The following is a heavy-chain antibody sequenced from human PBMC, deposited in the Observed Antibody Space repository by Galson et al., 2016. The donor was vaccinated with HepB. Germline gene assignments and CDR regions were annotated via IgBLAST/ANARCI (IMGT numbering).Heavy chain of an antibody. CDR2: IFSGAAT. V-gene: IGHV3-53*01. CDR1: GFSVSGKY. J-gene: IGHJ3*02. CDR3: EGYSDPFDI. D-gene: IGHD3-22*01. Sequence: SLRLSCAASGFSVSGKYMSWARQAPGKGLEWVSAIFSGAATYYRDSVKGRFTISRDRSKNTLYLQMNNLRAEDTAIYYCEGYSDPFDIWGQGTMVTVSS.